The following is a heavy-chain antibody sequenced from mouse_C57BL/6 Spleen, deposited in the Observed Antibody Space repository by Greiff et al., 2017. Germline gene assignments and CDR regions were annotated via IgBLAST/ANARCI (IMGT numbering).Heavy chain of an antibody. V-gene: IGHV1-55*01. CDR1: GYTFTSYW. J-gene: IGHJ4*01. CDR2: IYPGSGST. D-gene: IGHD1-1*01. CDR3: ALGRSYYAMDY. Sequence: QVQLQQPGAELVKPGASVKMSCKASGYTFTSYWITWVKQRPGQGLEWIGDIYPGSGSTNYNEKFKSKATLTVDTSSSTAYMQLSSLTSEDAAVYYCALGRSYYAMDYWGQGTSVTVSS.